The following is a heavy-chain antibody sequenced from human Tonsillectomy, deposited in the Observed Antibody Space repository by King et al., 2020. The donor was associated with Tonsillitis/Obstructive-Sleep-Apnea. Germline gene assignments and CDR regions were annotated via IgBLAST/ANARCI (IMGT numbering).Heavy chain of an antibody. J-gene: IGHJ4*02. CDR3: ARAGYSSSWSLFDY. CDR1: GFTVSSNY. D-gene: IGHD6-13*01. V-gene: IGHV3-53*01. Sequence: VQLVESGGGLIQPGGSLRLSCAASGFTVSSNYMSWVRQAPGKGLEWGSVLYSGGSTYYADSVNGRFTISRDNSKNTLYLQMNSLRAEDTAVYYCARAGYSSSWSLFDYWGQGTLVTVSS. CDR2: LYSGGST.